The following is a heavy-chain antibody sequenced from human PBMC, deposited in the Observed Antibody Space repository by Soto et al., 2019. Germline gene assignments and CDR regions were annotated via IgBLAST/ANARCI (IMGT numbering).Heavy chain of an antibody. J-gene: IGHJ4*02. Sequence: QVQLQESGPGLLKPSETLSLTCTVSGASISNYYWSWIWRPAGKGLEWIGRIDGSGNTNYIPSLKSRVTMSVDTSKKQFSLKLSSVTPADTAVYYCARESRSVDGTVEYWGQGTLVTVSS. CDR2: IDGSGNT. D-gene: IGHD1-26*01. V-gene: IGHV4-4*07. CDR3: ARESRSVDGTVEY. CDR1: GASISNYY.